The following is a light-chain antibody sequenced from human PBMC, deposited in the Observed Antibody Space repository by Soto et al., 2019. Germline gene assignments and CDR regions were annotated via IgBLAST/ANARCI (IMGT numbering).Light chain of an antibody. CDR1: QSISSY. CDR2: AAS. CDR3: QQSYSTPRT. Sequence: DNQMTQSPSSLSASVGDRVTITCRASQSISSYLNWYQQKPGKAPKLLIYAASSLHTGIPSRFSGSGSGTDFALTISSLQPEDFAAYYCQQSYSTPRTFGEGTKVEIK. J-gene: IGKJ1*01. V-gene: IGKV1-39*01.